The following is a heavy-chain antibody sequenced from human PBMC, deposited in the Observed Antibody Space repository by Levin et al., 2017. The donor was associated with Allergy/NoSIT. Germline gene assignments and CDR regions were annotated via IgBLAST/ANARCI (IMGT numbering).Heavy chain of an antibody. Sequence: PGGSLRLSCAASGFTFSSYAMSWVRQAPGKGLEWVSAISGSGGSTYYADSVKGRFTISRDNSKNTLYLQMNSLRAEDTAVYYCALLSGGSRRGMDVWGQGTTVTVSS. CDR1: GFTFSSYA. CDR2: ISGSGGST. CDR3: ALLSGGSRRGMDV. D-gene: IGHD2-15*01. V-gene: IGHV3-23*01. J-gene: IGHJ6*02.